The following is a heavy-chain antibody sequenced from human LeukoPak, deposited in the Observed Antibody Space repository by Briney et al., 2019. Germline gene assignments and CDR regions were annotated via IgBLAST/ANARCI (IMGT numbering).Heavy chain of an antibody. CDR3: ARLSGSGSSWSLALYTWLDP. V-gene: IGHV5-51*01. Sequence: GESLKISCKASGYSFTTSWIGWVRQMPGKGLEWMGIIYPGDSDTRYSPSFQGQVTISADKSINTAYLQWSSLKASDTAMYFCARLSGSGSSWSLALYTWLDPWGQGTLVTVSS. CDR2: IYPGDSDT. CDR1: GYSFTTSW. D-gene: IGHD6-13*01. J-gene: IGHJ5*02.